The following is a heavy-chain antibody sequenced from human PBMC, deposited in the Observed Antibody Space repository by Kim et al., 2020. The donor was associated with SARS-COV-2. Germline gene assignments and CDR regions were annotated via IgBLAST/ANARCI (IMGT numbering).Heavy chain of an antibody. CDR1: GFTFSSYA. D-gene: IGHD3-10*01. J-gene: IGHJ4*02. CDR2: ISGSGGST. V-gene: IGHV3-23*01. Sequence: GGSLRLSCAASGFTFSSYAMSWVRQAPGKGLEWVSAISGSGGSTYYADSVKGRFTISRDNSKNTLYLQMNSLRAEDTAVYYCAIMGRYGSGSYIVYWGQGTLVTVSS. CDR3: AIMGRYGSGSYIVY.